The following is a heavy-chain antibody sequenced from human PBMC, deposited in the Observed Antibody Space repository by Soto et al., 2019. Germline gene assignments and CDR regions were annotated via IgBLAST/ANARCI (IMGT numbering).Heavy chain of an antibody. CDR2: LNMDGSTT. Sequence: EVQLVESGGGLVQPGGSLRLSCAASGCTFSSHWMHWVRQAPGKGLVWVARLNMDGSTTNYADSVKGRSTISRDNARDTVYLQMNSLRPEDTAVYYCARGLKGYYAMDVWGQGTTVTVSS. CDR3: ARGLKGYYAMDV. J-gene: IGHJ6*02. D-gene: IGHD6-13*01. CDR1: GCTFSSHW. V-gene: IGHV3-74*01.